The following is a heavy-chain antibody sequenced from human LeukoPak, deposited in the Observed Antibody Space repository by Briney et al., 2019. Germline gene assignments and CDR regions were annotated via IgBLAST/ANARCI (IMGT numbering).Heavy chain of an antibody. Sequence: GASVKVSCKASGYTFTGYFMHWVRHAPGQGLEWMGWINPNSSGTSYLQNFQGRVTMTRDTSISTAYMDLSRLRSDDTAVYYCARGRPGDYFDYWGQGTLVTVSS. CDR3: ARGRPGDYFDY. J-gene: IGHJ4*02. D-gene: IGHD6-25*01. CDR2: INPNSSGT. V-gene: IGHV1-2*02. CDR1: GYTFTGYF.